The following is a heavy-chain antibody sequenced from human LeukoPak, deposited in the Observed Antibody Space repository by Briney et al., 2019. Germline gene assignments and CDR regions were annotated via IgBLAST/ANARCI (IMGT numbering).Heavy chain of an antibody. CDR2: ISYDGSNK. CDR1: GFTFSSYA. J-gene: IGHJ4*02. V-gene: IGHV3-30-3*01. Sequence: PGGSLRLSCAASGFTFSSYAMHWVRQAPGEGLEWVAVISYDGSNKYYADSVKGRFTISRDNSKNTLYLQMNSLRAEDTAVYYCARDNREQQLVPPTFDYWGQGTLVTVSS. CDR3: ARDNREQQLVPPTFDY. D-gene: IGHD6-13*01.